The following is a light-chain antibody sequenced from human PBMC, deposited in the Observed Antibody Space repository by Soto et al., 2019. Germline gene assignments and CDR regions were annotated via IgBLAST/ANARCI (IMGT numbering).Light chain of an antibody. Sequence: QSVLTQPPSVSGAPGQRVTISCTGSSSNIGAGYDVHWCQQLPGTAPKLLIYGNSNRPSGVPDRFSGSKSGTSASLAITGLRAEVEADYYCQSYDSSLGGAVFGGGTLLTVL. CDR2: GNS. CDR3: QSYDSSLGGAV. CDR1: SSNIGAGYD. J-gene: IGLJ7*01. V-gene: IGLV1-40*01.